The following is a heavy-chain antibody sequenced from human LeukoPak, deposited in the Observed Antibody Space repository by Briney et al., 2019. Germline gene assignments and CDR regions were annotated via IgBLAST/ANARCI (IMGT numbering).Heavy chain of an antibody. CDR3: ARESPDYGDYFVGPFDP. CDR2: ISTSSRTI. V-gene: IGHV3-48*03. D-gene: IGHD4-17*01. Sequence: GGSLRFSCAASGFTFSTYEMNWVRQAPGKGLEWVSYISTSSRTIYYADSVKGRFTISRDNAKNSLYLQMNSLRAEDTAVYYCARESPDYGDYFVGPFDPWGQGTLVTVSS. CDR1: GFTFSTYE. J-gene: IGHJ5*02.